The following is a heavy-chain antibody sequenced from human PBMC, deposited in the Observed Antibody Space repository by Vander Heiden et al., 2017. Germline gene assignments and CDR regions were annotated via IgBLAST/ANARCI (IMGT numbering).Heavy chain of an antibody. CDR3: ARDVYDSSGYYYYYYGMDV. D-gene: IGHD3-22*01. V-gene: IGHV4-34*01. J-gene: IGHJ6*02. CDR2: INHSGST. CDR1: GGCLSGCC. Sequence: QLQQWGAGLSKRSGTMSRNCGGDGGCLSGCCSSWTRPPTGMGLEWIGEINHSGSTNYNPSLKSRVTISVDTSKNQFSLKLSSVTAADTAVYYCARDVYDSSGYYYYYYGMDVWGQGTTVTVSS.